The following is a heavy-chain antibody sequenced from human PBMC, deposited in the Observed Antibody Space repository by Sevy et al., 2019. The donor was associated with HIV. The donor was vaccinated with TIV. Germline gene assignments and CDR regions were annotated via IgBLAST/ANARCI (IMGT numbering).Heavy chain of an antibody. D-gene: IGHD3-22*01. CDR3: ATSRSGYFDSSGYYIY. CDR2: IYPEDSET. J-gene: IGHJ4*02. V-gene: IGHV5-51*01. CDR1: GYSFTSHW. Sequence: GESLKISCQGSGYSFTSHWLGWVRHMPGKGLEWMGIIYPEDSETRYSPSFQGQVTFSADKSMSTSYLQWSSLKASDTAMYYCATSRSGYFDSSGYYIYWGQGTLVTVSS.